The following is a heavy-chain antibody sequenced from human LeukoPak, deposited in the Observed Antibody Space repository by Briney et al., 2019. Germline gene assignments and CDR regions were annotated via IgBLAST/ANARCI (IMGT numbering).Heavy chain of an antibody. CDR3: ARDQEAFDY. J-gene: IGHJ4*02. V-gene: IGHV1-46*01. Sequence: GASVKVSCKASGYTFTSYYIHWVRQAPRQGLEWMGMIYPRDGSTSYAQKFQGRVTVTRDTSTSTVHMELSGLRSEDTAVYYCARDQEAFDYWGQGTLVTVSS. CDR2: IYPRDGST. CDR1: GYTFTSYY.